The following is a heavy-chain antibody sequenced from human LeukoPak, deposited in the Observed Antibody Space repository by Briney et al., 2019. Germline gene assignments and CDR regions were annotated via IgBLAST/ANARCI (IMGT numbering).Heavy chain of an antibody. J-gene: IGHJ2*01. Sequence: SETLSLTCTVSGGSISSYYWSWIRQPPGKGLEWIGYIYYSGSTNYNPSLKSRVTISVDTSKTQFSLKLSSVTAADTAVYYCARGHMPPWYFDLWGRGTLVTVSS. CDR2: IYYSGST. D-gene: IGHD2-2*01. V-gene: IGHV4-59*01. CDR3: ARGHMPPWYFDL. CDR1: GGSISSYY.